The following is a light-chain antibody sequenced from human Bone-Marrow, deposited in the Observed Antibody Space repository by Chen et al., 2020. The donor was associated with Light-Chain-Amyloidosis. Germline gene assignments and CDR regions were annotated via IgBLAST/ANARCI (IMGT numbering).Light chain of an antibody. V-gene: IGKV3-20*01. CDR2: GSS. CDR3: QQYGTSPLT. J-gene: IGKJ4*01. Sequence: EIVLTQSPGTLSLSPGEGANLSCRARQTISSNYLTWYQQKFGQAPRLLIYGSSSRATGIPDMFTGIGSGTDFTLTINSLEPEDFALYYCQQYGTSPLTFVGGTKVEIK. CDR1: QTISSNY.